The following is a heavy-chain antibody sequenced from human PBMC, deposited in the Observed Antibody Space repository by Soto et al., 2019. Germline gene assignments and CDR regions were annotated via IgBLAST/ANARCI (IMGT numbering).Heavy chain of an antibody. CDR1: GYTFTTFW. Sequence: PGESLKISCKALGYTFTTFWISWVRQMPGKGLEWMGRVDPRDSYTNYSPSFEGHVTISVDKSINTAYLQWGSLRASDTAIYYCARLYCTTNTCDSWFDPWGQGTLVTVS. D-gene: IGHD2-8*01. CDR2: VDPRDSYT. CDR3: ARLYCTTNTCDSWFDP. J-gene: IGHJ5*02. V-gene: IGHV5-10-1*01.